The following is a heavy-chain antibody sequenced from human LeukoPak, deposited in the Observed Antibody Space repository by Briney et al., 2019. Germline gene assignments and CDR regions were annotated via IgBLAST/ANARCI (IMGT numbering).Heavy chain of an antibody. CDR1: GFTFSSYA. CDR2: ISGSGGST. Sequence: PGGSLRLSCAASGFTFSSYAMSWVRQAPGKGLEWVSAISGSGGSTYYADSVKGRFTISRDNSKNTLYLQMNSLRAEDTAVYYCAKDNRGGGWVGHAFDIWGQGTMVTVSS. D-gene: IGHD6-19*01. V-gene: IGHV3-23*01. CDR3: AKDNRGGGWVGHAFDI. J-gene: IGHJ3*02.